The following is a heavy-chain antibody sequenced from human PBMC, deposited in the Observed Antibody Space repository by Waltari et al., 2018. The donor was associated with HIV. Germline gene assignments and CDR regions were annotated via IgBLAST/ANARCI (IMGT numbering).Heavy chain of an antibody. CDR2: IITLGTII. Sequence: EVQLVESGGGLVQPGGSLRLSCAASGFTFSAYSMNWVRRAPGKGLGWVSDIITLGTIIYYADAMKGTITISRDNAKNSLYLQMNSLRDKDTAVYYCARGVGLVVGGMYSLDSWGQGSLVTVSS. CDR1: GFTFSAYS. D-gene: IGHD2-15*01. J-gene: IGHJ4*02. V-gene: IGHV3-48*02. CDR3: ARGVGLVVGGMYSLDS.